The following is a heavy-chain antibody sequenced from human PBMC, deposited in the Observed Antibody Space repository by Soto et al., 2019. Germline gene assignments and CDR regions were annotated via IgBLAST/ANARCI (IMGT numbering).Heavy chain of an antibody. CDR3: ARHSGSYSPNYYHGMDV. V-gene: IGHV1-69*01. D-gene: IGHD1-26*01. Sequence: QVQLVQSGAEVKKPGSSVKVSCKASGGTFSSYAISWVRQAPGQGLEWMGGIIPIFGTANYAQKFQGRVTITADESTSTAYMELSSLRSEDTAVYYCARHSGSYSPNYYHGMDVWGQGTTVTVSS. CDR1: GGTFSSYA. J-gene: IGHJ6*02. CDR2: IIPIFGTA.